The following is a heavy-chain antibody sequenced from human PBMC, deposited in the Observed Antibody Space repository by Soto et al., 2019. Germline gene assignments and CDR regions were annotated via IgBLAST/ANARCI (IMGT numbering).Heavy chain of an antibody. V-gene: IGHV1-46*01. Sequence: QVQLVQSGAEVKNPGASVKVSCKASGYTFTTYYMHWLRQARGQGLEWMGIITPSSGSTRYEPHFPDRVTMTRETSTITVYMELSSLRSEDTAVYYCARAVSTKTATIDYWGQGTLVTVSS. D-gene: IGHD4-17*01. CDR2: ITPSSGST. J-gene: IGHJ4*02. CDR1: GYTFTTYY. CDR3: ARAVSTKTATIDY.